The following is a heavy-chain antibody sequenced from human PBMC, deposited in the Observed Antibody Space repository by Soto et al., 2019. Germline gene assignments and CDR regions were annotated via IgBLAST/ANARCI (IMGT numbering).Heavy chain of an antibody. D-gene: IGHD2-21*02. CDR2: IYYSGST. CDR1: GGSISSYY. Sequence: SETLSLTCTVSGGSISSYYWSWIRQPPGKGLEWIGYIYYSGSTNYNPSLKSRVTISVDTSKNQFSLKLSSVTAADTAVYYCARGQPWAYCGGDCYYNFQHWGQGTLVTVSS. V-gene: IGHV4-59*01. CDR3: ARGQPWAYCGGDCYYNFQH. J-gene: IGHJ1*01.